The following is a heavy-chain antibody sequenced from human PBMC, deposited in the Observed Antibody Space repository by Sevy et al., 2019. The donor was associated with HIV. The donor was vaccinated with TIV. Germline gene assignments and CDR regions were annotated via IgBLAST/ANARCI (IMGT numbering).Heavy chain of an antibody. V-gene: IGHV3-23*01. CDR3: ATRTDYYDSSGYYDDAFDI. D-gene: IGHD3-22*01. CDR1: GFTFSSYA. J-gene: IGHJ3*02. CDR2: ISGSGGST. Sequence: GGSLRLSCAASGFTFSSYAMSWVRQAPGKGLEWVSAISGSGGSTYYADSVKGRFTISRDNSKNTLYLQMNSLRAEDTAVYYCATRTDYYDSSGYYDDAFDIWGQGTMVTVSS.